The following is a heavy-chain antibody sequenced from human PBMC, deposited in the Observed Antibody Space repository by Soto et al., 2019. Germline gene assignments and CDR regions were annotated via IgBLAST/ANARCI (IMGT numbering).Heavy chain of an antibody. CDR1: GYSFTSYW. CDR2: IYPGDSDT. J-gene: IGHJ4*02. CDR3: VRPQKVEWALQPYFHY. Sequence: GESLKISCKGSGYSFTSYWIGWVRQMPGKGLEWMGIIYPGDSDTRYSPSFQGQVTISADKSISTAYLQWSSLKASDTAMYYCVRPQKVEWALQPYFHYWGQGTLVTVSS. D-gene: IGHD1-26*01. V-gene: IGHV5-51*01.